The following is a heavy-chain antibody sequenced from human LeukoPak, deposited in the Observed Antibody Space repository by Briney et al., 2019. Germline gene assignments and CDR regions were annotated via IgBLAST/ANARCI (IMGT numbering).Heavy chain of an antibody. CDR3: VKEPASYYYYVRDV. CDR2: ISYDGSNK. J-gene: IGHJ6*04. Sequence: PGRSLTLSCAASGFTFSSYGMHWVRQAPGKGLEWVAVISYDGSNKYYADSVKGRFTISRDNSKTPLYLQLNSLRAEDTAVYYYVKEPASYYYYVRDVWGKGTTVTVSS. CDR1: GFTFSSYG. V-gene: IGHV3-30*18.